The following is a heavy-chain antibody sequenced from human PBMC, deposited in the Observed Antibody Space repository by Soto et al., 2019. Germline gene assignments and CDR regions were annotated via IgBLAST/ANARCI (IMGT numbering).Heavy chain of an antibody. CDR3: ARGFSPSDYGDYYFNYYYMDV. D-gene: IGHD4-17*01. V-gene: IGHV1-69*02. Sequence: QVQLVQSGAEVKKPGSSVKVSCKASGGTFSSYTISWVRQAPGQGRECMARIIPILVIANYAQKFQGRVTITADKSTSTAYMELTSLRSEDTDVYYCARGFSPSDYGDYYFNYYYMDVWGKGTTVTVSS. J-gene: IGHJ6*03. CDR1: GGTFSSYT. CDR2: IIPILVIA.